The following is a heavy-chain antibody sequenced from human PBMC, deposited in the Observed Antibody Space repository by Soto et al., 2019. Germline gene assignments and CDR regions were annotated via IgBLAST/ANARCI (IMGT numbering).Heavy chain of an antibody. CDR3: ASLQNGKISSSWYGGAY. V-gene: IGHV4-4*02. CDR2: IYHSGST. Sequence: QVQLQESGPGLVKPSGTLSLTCAVSGGSISSSNWWSWVRQPPGKGLEWIGEIYHSGSTNYNPSLKSRVTISVDKSKNQFPLKLSSVTAADTAVYYCASLQNGKISSSWYGGAYWGQGTLVTVSS. J-gene: IGHJ4*02. D-gene: IGHD6-13*01. CDR1: GGSISSSNW.